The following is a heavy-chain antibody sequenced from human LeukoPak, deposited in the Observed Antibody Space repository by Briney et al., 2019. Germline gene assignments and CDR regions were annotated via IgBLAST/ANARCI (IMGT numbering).Heavy chain of an antibody. CDR1: GFTFDDYA. J-gene: IGHJ4*02. V-gene: IGHV3-48*03. CDR3: ARDNPYYGSGSYRAKAFDY. Sequence: PGRSLRLSCAASGFTFDDYAMHWVRQAPGKGLEWVSYISSSGSTIYYADSVKGRFTISRDNAKNSLYLQMNSLRAEDTAVYYCARDNPYYGSGSYRAKAFDYWGQGTLVTVSS. CDR2: ISSSGSTI. D-gene: IGHD3-10*01.